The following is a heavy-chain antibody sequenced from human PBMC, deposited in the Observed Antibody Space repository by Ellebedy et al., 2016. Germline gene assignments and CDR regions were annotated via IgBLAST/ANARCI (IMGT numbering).Heavy chain of an antibody. J-gene: IGHJ3*01. D-gene: IGHD1-1*01. CDR1: GGSVSSDY. V-gene: IGHV4-59*02. CDR2: VFHTGTT. Sequence: SETLSLTCNVSGGSVSSDYWNWMRRPPGKGLEWIGYVFHTGTTNYNPSLRGRVSMSVDTSKNQFSLRLTSVTAADTAVYYCAKWNGDWHAFDVWGQGTMVTVSS. CDR3: AKWNGDWHAFDV.